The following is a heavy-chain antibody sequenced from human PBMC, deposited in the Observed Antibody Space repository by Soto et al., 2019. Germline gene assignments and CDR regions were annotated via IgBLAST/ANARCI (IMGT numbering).Heavy chain of an antibody. CDR3: ARDYYYYGMDV. J-gene: IGHJ6*02. CDR2: IYYSGST. V-gene: IGHV4-61*01. CDR1: GGSVSSGSDY. Sequence: QVQLQESGPGLVKPSETLSLTCTVSGGSVSSGSDYWSWIRQPPGKGLEWIGYIYYSGSTNYNPSLKSRVTISVDTSKNQFSLKLSSVTAADTAVYYCARDYYYYGMDVWGQGTTVTVSS.